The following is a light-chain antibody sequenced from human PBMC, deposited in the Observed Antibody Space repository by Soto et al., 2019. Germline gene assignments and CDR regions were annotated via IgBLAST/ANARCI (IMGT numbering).Light chain of an antibody. V-gene: IGKV3-20*01. CDR3: QHSSSPCT. CDR1: QSISSAY. Sequence: ELILTQSPDTLSLSLGERATVSCRASQSISSAYLAWLQQKPGQAPRLLIYGTSTRATGIPDRFSGSGSGTDFTLTINRLEPEDFAVYYCQHSSSPCTFGPGTKVDIK. CDR2: GTS. J-gene: IGKJ3*01.